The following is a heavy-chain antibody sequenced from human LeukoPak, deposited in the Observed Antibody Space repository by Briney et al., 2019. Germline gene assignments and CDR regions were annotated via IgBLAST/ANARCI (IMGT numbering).Heavy chain of an antibody. CDR2: ISAGGGST. J-gene: IGHJ4*02. CDR1: GFTFSSCA. D-gene: IGHD3-22*01. CDR3: ARDYISGAYYYDSSGYSPLDY. Sequence: GGSLRLSCAASGFTFSSCAMSWVRQAPGKGLEWVSGISAGGGSTYYADSVKGRFTVSRDNSKNTLYLQMNSLRAEDTAVYYCARDYISGAYYYDSSGYSPLDYWGQGTLVTVSS. V-gene: IGHV3-23*01.